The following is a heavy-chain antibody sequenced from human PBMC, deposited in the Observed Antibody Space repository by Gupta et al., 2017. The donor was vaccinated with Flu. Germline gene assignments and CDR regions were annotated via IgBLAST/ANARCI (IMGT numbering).Heavy chain of an antibody. CDR3: ARLRAIRYMDPQGYFDY. Sequence: QLQVQESGPGLVKPSETLSLTCTVSGGAINSRSYYWGWIRQPPGRGLEWIASLYYSGTYYNPSLQSRVTVSVDPSKNQISLKLTSVTAADTAVYYCARLRAIRYMDPQGYFDYWGRGSLVTVSS. V-gene: IGHV4-39*01. J-gene: IGHJ4*02. D-gene: IGHD3-9*01. CDR2: LYYSGT. CDR1: GGAINSRSYY.